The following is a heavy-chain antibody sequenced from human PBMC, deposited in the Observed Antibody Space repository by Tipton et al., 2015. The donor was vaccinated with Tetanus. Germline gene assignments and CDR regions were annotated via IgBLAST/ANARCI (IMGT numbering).Heavy chain of an antibody. CDR3: ARDGFGYWVCSVAGRRDYDGIDV. D-gene: IGHD6-19*01. CDR1: GGSISSYY. J-gene: IGHJ6*02. V-gene: IGHV4-59*12. Sequence: TLSLTCTVSGGSISSYYWSWIRQPPGKGLEWIGYIYYSGSTNYNPSLKRRVTMSVDTSTNQFSLKLSSVTAADSAVYYCARDGFGYWVCSVAGRRDYDGIDVWGQGTTGSVSS. CDR2: IYYSGST.